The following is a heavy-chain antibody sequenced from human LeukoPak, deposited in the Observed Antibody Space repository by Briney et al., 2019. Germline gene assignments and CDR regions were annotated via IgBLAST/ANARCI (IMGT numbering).Heavy chain of an antibody. Sequence: QSGGSLRLSCAASGFTVSSNYMSWVRQAPWKGLEWVSVMYSGGSTYYADSVKGRFTVSRDNSKNTLYLQMNSLRAEDTAVYYCARAGHCTNGICYTADFDYWGQGTLVTVSS. CDR1: GFTVSSNY. V-gene: IGHV3-66*01. D-gene: IGHD2-8*01. CDR3: ARAGHCTNGICYTADFDY. J-gene: IGHJ4*02. CDR2: MYSGGST.